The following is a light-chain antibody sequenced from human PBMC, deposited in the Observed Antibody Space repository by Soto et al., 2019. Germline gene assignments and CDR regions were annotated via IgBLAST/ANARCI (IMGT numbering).Light chain of an antibody. CDR1: QGISNY. V-gene: IGKV1-27*01. CDR3: QQYHSYYPWT. J-gene: IGKJ1*01. Sequence: DIQMTQSPSSLSASVGDRVTIPCRPSQGISNYLAWYQQKPGKVPKLLIYAASTLQSGVPSRFSGSGSGTDFSLTITSLQPDDSATYYCQQYHSYYPWTFGQGTKVDIK. CDR2: AAS.